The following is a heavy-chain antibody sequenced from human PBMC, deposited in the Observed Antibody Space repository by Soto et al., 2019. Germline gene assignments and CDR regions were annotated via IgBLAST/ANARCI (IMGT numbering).Heavy chain of an antibody. CDR2: IWYDGSNK. V-gene: IGHV3-33*01. D-gene: IGHD3-10*01. CDR3: AAGEPLNY. CDR1: GFTFSNYG. Sequence: GGSLRPSCAASGFTFSNYGMHWVRQAPGKGLEWVAIIWYDGSNKYYADSVKGRFTISRDNSKNTVYLQMNSLRAEDTAMYYCAAGEPLNYRGQGTLVTVSS. J-gene: IGHJ4*02.